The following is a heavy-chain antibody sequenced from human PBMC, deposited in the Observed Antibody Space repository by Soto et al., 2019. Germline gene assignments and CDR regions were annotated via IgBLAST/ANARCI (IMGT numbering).Heavy chain of an antibody. D-gene: IGHD5-18*01. V-gene: IGHV1-2*04. CDR1: GYTFTGYY. Sequence: GASVKVSCKASGYTFTGYYMHWVRQAPGQGLEWMGWINPNSGGTNYAQKFQGWVTMTRDTSISTAYMELSRLRSDDTAVYYCARGQGGYSYGYYYYYGMDVWGQGTTVTV. CDR2: INPNSGGT. CDR3: ARGQGGYSYGYYYYYGMDV. J-gene: IGHJ6*02.